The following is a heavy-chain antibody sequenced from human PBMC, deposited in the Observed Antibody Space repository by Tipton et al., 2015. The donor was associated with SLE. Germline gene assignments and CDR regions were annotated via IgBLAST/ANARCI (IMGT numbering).Heavy chain of an antibody. Sequence: SLRLSCAASGFTFNSYWMHWVRQAPGKGLVWVSRINTDGSSTFYADSAKGRFTISRDNAKNTLYLQMNSLGAEDAAVYYCARTLGYCSGGSCHYYHYYMDVWGKGTTVTVSS. J-gene: IGHJ6*03. D-gene: IGHD2-15*01. CDR2: INTDGSST. CDR3: ARTLGYCSGGSCHYYHYYMDV. CDR1: GFTFNSYW. V-gene: IGHV3-74*01.